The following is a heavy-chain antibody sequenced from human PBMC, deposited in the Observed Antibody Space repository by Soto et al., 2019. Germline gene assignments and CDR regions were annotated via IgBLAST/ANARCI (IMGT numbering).Heavy chain of an antibody. CDR2: IGAGDDTT. CDR1: GFTFSSNS. Sequence: EVQLMESGGGVARPGGSLRLSCATSGFTFSSNSMNWGRQVPGKRLEWVSRIGAGDDTTYYTDSVEGRFTISRDDSKGTLYLQMNSLKVEDTAIYFCVLRAGDYWGQGTLVTVSS. CDR3: VLRAGDY. J-gene: IGHJ4*02. V-gene: IGHV3-23*01. D-gene: IGHD3-9*01.